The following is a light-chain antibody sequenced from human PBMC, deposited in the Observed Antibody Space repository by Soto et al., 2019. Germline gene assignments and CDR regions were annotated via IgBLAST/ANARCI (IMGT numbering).Light chain of an antibody. CDR2: DAS. Sequence: DIPMTQSPSSLSASVGDRVTITCQASRAIGKFLNWFQEKPGKAPKLLIYDASNLQTGVPSRFSGSGSGTDFTFTISSLQPEDFATYYCQRYDSLPPTFGQGTRLEI. J-gene: IGKJ5*01. CDR1: RAIGKF. V-gene: IGKV1-33*01. CDR3: QRYDSLPPT.